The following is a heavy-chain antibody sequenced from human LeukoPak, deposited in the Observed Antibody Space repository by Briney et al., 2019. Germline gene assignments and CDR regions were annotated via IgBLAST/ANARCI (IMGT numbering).Heavy chain of an antibody. Sequence: GGSLRLSCTASGFTFGDYAMSWVRQAPGKGLEWVGFIRSKAYGGTTEYAASVKGRFTISRDDSKSIAYLQMNSLKTEDTAVYYCTRDRGYYDILTGWFYYGMDVWGQGTTVTVSS. CDR3: TRDRGYYDILTGWFYYGMDV. D-gene: IGHD3-9*01. CDR1: GFTFGDYA. J-gene: IGHJ6*02. V-gene: IGHV3-49*04. CDR2: IRSKAYGGTT.